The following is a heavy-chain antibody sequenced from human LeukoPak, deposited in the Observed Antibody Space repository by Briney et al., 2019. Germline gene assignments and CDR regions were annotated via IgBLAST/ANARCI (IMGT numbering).Heavy chain of an antibody. Sequence: GGSLRLSCAASGFTFSSYAMRWVRQAPGKGLEWVSAISGSGGSTYYADSVKGRFTISRDNSKNTLYLQMNSLRAEDTAVYYCANDPVDIVVVPAAPGDYWGQGTLVTVSS. D-gene: IGHD2-2*03. J-gene: IGHJ4*01. CDR3: ANDPVDIVVVPAAPGDY. CDR1: GFTFSSYA. V-gene: IGHV3-23*01. CDR2: ISGSGGST.